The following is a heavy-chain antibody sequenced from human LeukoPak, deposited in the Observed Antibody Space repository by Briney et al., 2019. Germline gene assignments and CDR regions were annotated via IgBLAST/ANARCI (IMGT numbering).Heavy chain of an antibody. CDR3: ALARSEYHYGMDV. Sequence: SQTLSLTCAISGDSVSSNSAARNWIRQSLSRGLEWLGRTYYRSKWYYEYAVSVKGRININPDPSKNQFSLQLNSVTPEDTAVYYCALARSEYHYGMDVWGQGTTVTVSS. J-gene: IGHJ6*02. CDR2: TYYRSKWYY. CDR1: GDSVSSNSAA. V-gene: IGHV6-1*01.